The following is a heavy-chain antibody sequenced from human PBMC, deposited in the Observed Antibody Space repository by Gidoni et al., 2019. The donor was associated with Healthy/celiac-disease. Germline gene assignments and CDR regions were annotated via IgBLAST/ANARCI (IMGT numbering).Heavy chain of an antibody. CDR2: ISWNSGSI. J-gene: IGHJ2*01. Sequence: EVQLVESGGGLVQPGRSLRLSCAASGFTFDAYAMHWVRQAPGKGLEWVSGISWNSGSIGYADSVKGRFTISRDNAKNSLYLQMNSLRAEDTALYYCAKAGYCSGGSCYSSSTWYFDLWGRGTLVTVSS. D-gene: IGHD2-15*01. CDR1: GFTFDAYA. CDR3: AKAGYCSGGSCYSSSTWYFDL. V-gene: IGHV3-9*01.